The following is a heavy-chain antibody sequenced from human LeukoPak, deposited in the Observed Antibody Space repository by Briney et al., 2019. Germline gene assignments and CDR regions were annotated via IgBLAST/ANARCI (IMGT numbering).Heavy chain of an antibody. D-gene: IGHD2-8*02. V-gene: IGHV1-18*01. Sequence: ASVKVSCKVSGYTLTELSMHWVRQAPGQGLEWMGWISPYNGNRKYTQKLQGRVTMTTDTSTSTANMELRSLRSDDTAVYYCARGYCTGGNCYSFGYWGQGTLVIVSS. CDR2: ISPYNGNR. CDR1: GYTLTELS. CDR3: ARGYCTGGNCYSFGY. J-gene: IGHJ4*02.